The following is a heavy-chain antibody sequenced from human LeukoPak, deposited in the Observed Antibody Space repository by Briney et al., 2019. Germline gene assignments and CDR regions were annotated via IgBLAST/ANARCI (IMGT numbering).Heavy chain of an antibody. J-gene: IGHJ6*04. CDR1: GYTFTSYA. V-gene: IGHV1-18*04. Sequence: ASVKFSCKASGYTFTSYAISWVRQAPGPGLEWMVWIIAYNGNPNYAQKLQGRVTMTTDTSTSTAYMELRSLRSEDTAVYYCARDHYYDILTGYYPPLYYGMDVWGKGTTVTVSS. CDR2: IIAYNGNP. D-gene: IGHD3-9*01. CDR3: ARDHYYDILTGYYPPLYYGMDV.